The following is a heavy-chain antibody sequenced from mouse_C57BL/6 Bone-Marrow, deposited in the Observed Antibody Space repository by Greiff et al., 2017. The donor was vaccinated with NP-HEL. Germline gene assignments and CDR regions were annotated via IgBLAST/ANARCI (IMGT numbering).Heavy chain of an antibody. J-gene: IGHJ4*01. CDR1: GYTFTSYW. D-gene: IGHD1-1*01. Sequence: VQLHQPGAELVKPGASVKLSCKASGYTFTSYWMHWVKQRPGQGLEWIGMFHPNSGSTNYNEKFKSKATLTVDKSSSTAYMQLSSLTSEDSAVYYCARNYYGSDAMDYWGQGTSVTVSA. V-gene: IGHV1-64*01. CDR3: ARNYYGSDAMDY. CDR2: FHPNSGST.